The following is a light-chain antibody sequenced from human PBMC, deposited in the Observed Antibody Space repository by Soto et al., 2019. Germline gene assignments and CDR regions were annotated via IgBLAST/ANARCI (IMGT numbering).Light chain of an antibody. Sequence: QSALTQPASVSGSPGQSITISCTGTNSDIGSNNFVSWFQQHSGQVPKLIIYEATNRPSGVSNRFSGSKSGRTASLTISGLQAGDEADYYCSSYTTRSTLVFGGGTKLTVL. CDR2: EAT. V-gene: IGLV2-14*01. CDR3: SSYTTRSTLV. J-gene: IGLJ2*01. CDR1: NSDIGSNNF.